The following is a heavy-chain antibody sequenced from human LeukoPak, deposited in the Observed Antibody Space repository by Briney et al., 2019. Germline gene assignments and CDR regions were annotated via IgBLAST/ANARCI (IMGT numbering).Heavy chain of an antibody. Sequence: GGSLRLSCAASGFTFSSYWMSWIRQAPGKGLEWVSYISSSGSTIYYADSVKGRFTISRDNAKNSLYLQMNSLRAEDTAVYYCARDPRGSRTEDYWGQGTLVTVSS. CDR1: GFTFSSYW. V-gene: IGHV3-11*01. J-gene: IGHJ4*02. D-gene: IGHD6-13*01. CDR3: ARDPRGSRTEDY. CDR2: ISSSGSTI.